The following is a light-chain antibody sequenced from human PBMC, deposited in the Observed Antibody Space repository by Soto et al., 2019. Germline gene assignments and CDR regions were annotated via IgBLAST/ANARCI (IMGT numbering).Light chain of an antibody. V-gene: IGKV3-20*01. J-gene: IGKJ5*01. CDR1: QSVSSSY. CDR3: QQYGSPIT. Sequence: EIVLTQSPGTLSLSPGERATLSCRASQSVSSSYLAWYQQKPGQAPRLLIYGASSRATGIPDMFSGSVSGTDFTITISRLEPEDFAVYYCQQYGSPITFGQGTRLEIK. CDR2: GAS.